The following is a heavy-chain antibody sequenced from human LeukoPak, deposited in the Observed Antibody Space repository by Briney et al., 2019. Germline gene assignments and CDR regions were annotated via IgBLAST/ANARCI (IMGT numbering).Heavy chain of an antibody. CDR1: GYTFTGYY. CDR3: ARDLQADCSGGSCYSSGYYYYGMDV. Sequence: GASVKVSCKASGYTFTGYYMHWVRQAPGQGLEWMGWINPSSGGTNYAQKFQGRVTMTRDTSISTAYMELSRLRSDDTAVYYCARDLQADCSGGSCYSSGYYYYGMDVWGQGTTVTVSS. CDR2: INPSSGGT. D-gene: IGHD2-15*01. V-gene: IGHV1-2*02. J-gene: IGHJ6*02.